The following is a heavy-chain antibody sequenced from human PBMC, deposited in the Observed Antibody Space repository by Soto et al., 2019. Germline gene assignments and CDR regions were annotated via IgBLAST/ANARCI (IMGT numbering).Heavy chain of an antibody. CDR1: GGSMSSGGYS. J-gene: IGHJ6*02. CDR3: ARVPDV. CDR2: IYHNGSP. V-gene: IGHV4-30-2*01. Sequence: QLQLQESGSGLVKPSQTLSLTCAGSGGSMSSGGYSWSWIRQPPGKGLEWIGYIYHNGSPYYKPSLKSRVSISVDRSNTQFSLTLSSVTAADTAVYYCARVPDVWGQGTTVTDSS.